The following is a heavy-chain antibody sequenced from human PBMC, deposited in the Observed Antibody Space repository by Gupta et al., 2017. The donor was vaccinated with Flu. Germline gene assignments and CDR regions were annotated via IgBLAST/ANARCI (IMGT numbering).Heavy chain of an antibody. J-gene: IGHJ4*02. Sequence: EVQLVESGGGLVQPGRSLRLSCAASGFTFDEYAMHWVRQAPGKGLEWVSGISWRSGSTGYADSVKGRFTISRDNAKNFLYLQMNSLRAEDTAFYYCVKDRGIPVAGGPAGYFDYWGQGTLVTVSS. V-gene: IGHV3-9*01. D-gene: IGHD6-19*01. CDR3: VKDRGIPVAGGPAGYFDY. CDR2: ISWRSGST. CDR1: GFTFDEYA.